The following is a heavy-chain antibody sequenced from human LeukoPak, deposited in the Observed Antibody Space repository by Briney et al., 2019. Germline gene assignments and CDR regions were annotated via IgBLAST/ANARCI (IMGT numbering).Heavy chain of an antibody. V-gene: IGHV3-21*01. CDR1: GFTFGTYS. CDR3: ARAPAHYYDSSDHYYVGESYFDY. J-gene: IGHJ4*02. CDR2: ISSSSRYI. D-gene: IGHD3-22*01. Sequence: GGSLRLSCSASGFTFGTYSMNWVRQAPGKGLEWVSSISSSSRYIYYADSVKGRFTISRDNAKNSLYLQMKSLRAEDTAVYYCARAPAHYYDSSDHYYVGESYFDYWGQGTLVTVSS.